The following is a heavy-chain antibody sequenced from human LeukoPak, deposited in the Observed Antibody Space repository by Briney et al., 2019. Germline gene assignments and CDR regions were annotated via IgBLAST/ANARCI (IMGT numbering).Heavy chain of an antibody. CDR1: GFAFSDYG. CDR2: ISSDGNTK. D-gene: IGHD3-10*01. Sequence: PGGSLRLSCAASGFAFSDYGIHWVRQAPGKGLEWVAVISSDGNTKYYADSVKGRFTISRDNSKNTLFLQMSSLRAEDTAVYYCAKEGSGSLWSFDYWGQGTLVTVSS. J-gene: IGHJ4*02. CDR3: AKEGSGSLWSFDY. V-gene: IGHV3-30*18.